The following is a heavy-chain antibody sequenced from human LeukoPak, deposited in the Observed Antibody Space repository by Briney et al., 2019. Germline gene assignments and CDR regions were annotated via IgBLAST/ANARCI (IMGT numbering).Heavy chain of an antibody. CDR1: GFTFSKFG. J-gene: IGHJ4*02. V-gene: IGHV3-33*06. CDR2: IWYDGSNT. D-gene: IGHD3-10*01. Sequence: GGSLRLSCAASGFTFSKFGMHWVRQAPGKGLEWVAVIWYDGSNTYYTDSVKGRFTISRDNSKNTLYLQMNSLRAEDTAVYYCAKSGIGSGYVNYWGQGTLVTVSS. CDR3: AKSGIGSGYVNY.